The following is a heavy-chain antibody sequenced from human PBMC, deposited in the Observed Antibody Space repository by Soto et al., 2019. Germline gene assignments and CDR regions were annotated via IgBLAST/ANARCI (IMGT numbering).Heavy chain of an antibody. D-gene: IGHD6-6*01. CDR1: GKSLSGYY. V-gene: IGHV4-34*01. CDR3: TRHHVPRPNIARAPEL. J-gene: IGHJ4*01. Sequence: SETLSLTCAVYGKSLSGYYWSWIRQRPGKALEWIGEINHSGNTNYSPSLKSRVTISVDTSKNQLVRNLSSVSAADTAMYYCTRHHVPRPNIARAPELWAQGTLVAVSS. CDR2: INHSGNT.